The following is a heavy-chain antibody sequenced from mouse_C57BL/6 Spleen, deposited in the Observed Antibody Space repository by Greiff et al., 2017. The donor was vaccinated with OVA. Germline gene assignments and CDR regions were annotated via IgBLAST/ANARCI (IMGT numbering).Heavy chain of an antibody. CDR3: AKLGGRNYFDY. V-gene: IGHV5-4*03. J-gene: IGHJ2*01. Sequence: EVKLMESGGGLVKPGGSLKLSCAASGFTFSSYAMSWVRQTPEKRLEWVATISDGGSYTYYPDNVKGRFTISRDNAKNNLYLQMSHLKSEDTAMYYCAKLGGRNYFDYWGQGTTLTVSS. D-gene: IGHD4-1*01. CDR1: GFTFSSYA. CDR2: ISDGGSYT.